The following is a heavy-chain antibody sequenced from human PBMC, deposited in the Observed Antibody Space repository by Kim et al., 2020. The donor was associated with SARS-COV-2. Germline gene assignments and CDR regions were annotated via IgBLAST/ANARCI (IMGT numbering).Heavy chain of an antibody. D-gene: IGHD3-10*01. J-gene: IGHJ4*02. V-gene: IGHV1-46*01. CDR3: ARSPYGSGSYHWGYYFDY. Sequence: ASVKVSCKASGYTFTSYYMHWVRQAPGQGLEWMGIINPSGGSTSYAQKFQGRVTMTRDTSTSTVYMELSSLRSEDTAVYYCARSPYGSGSYHWGYYFDYWGQGTLVTVSS. CDR1: GYTFTSYY. CDR2: INPSGGST.